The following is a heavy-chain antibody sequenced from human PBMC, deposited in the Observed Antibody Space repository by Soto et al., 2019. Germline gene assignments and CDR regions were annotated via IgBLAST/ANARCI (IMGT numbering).Heavy chain of an antibody. V-gene: IGHV4-30-4*01. CDR3: AYAEAGQLVDY. D-gene: IGHD6-6*01. CDR1: GGSISSGDYY. Sequence: QVQLQESGPGLVKPSQTLSLTCTVSGGSISSGDYYWSWIRQPPGKGLEWIGYIYYSGSTYYNPSLNGRVTITVDTSKNQFSLKLSSVTTADTAVYYCAYAEAGQLVDYWGQGTLVTVSS. CDR2: IYYSGST. J-gene: IGHJ4*02.